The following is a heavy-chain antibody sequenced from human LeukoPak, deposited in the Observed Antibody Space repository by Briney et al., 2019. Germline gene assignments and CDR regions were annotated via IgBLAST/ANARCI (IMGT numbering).Heavy chain of an antibody. Sequence: GGSLRLSCAASGFTFSSYSMNWVRQAPGKGLEWVSSISSSSSYIYYADSVKGRFTISRDNAKNSLYLQMNSLRAKDTAVYYCARDLYSGSSFFDYWGQGTLVTVSS. J-gene: IGHJ4*02. CDR1: GFTFSSYS. CDR3: ARDLYSGSSFFDY. V-gene: IGHV3-21*01. D-gene: IGHD1-26*01. CDR2: ISSSSSYI.